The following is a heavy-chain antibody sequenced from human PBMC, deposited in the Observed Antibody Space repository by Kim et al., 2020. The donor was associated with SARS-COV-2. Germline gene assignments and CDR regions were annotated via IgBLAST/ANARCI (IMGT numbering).Heavy chain of an antibody. CDR1: GFTVSSNY. J-gene: IGHJ6*01. D-gene: IGHD4-17*01. V-gene: IGHV3-66*01. CDR3: ARDRYGDYPAYYYGLDD. Sequence: GGSLRLSCAASGFTVSSNYMSWVRQAPGKGLEWVSVIYSGGSTYYADSVKGRFIISRDNSKNTLYLQKNSLRVEDTAVYYCARDRYGDYPAYYYGLDDWG. CDR2: IYSGGST.